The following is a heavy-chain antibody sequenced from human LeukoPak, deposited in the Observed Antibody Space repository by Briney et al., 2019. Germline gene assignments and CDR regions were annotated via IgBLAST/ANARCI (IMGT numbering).Heavy chain of an antibody. CDR2: INAGYGNT. CDR3: ASFEDGDYYMDV. CDR1: GYTFTNYA. J-gene: IGHJ6*03. Sequence: ASVKVSCKASGYTFTNYAMHWVRQAPGQRLEWMGWINAGYGNTRYSQEFQGRVTITRDTSASTAYMELRSLRSDDTAVYYCASFEDGDYYMDVWGKGTTVTISS. D-gene: IGHD2-15*01. V-gene: IGHV1-3*01.